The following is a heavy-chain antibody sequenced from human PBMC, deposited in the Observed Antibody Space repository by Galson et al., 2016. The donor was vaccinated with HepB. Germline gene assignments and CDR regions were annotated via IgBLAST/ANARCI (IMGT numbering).Heavy chain of an antibody. CDR1: GYTLSELA. CDR2: FDPQDSQT. D-gene: IGHD1-26*01. CDR3: AGATSFYYSALDV. V-gene: IGHV1-24*01. J-gene: IGHJ6*02. Sequence: SVKVSCKVSGYTLSELAIHWLRQAPGKGLEWLGGFDPQDSQTKFHQTFQGRVTMTEDSSTDTAYLELSRLRFDDTATYYCAGATSFYYSALDVWGHGTTVTVTS.